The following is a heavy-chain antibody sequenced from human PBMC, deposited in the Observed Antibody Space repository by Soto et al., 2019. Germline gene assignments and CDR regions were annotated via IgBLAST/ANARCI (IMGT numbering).Heavy chain of an antibody. J-gene: IGHJ4*02. D-gene: IGHD3-16*01. CDR2: INHSGST. Sequence: SETLSLTCAVCGGSFSGYDWSWIRQPPVKGLESIGEINHSGSTNYNPSLKSRVTRSVDTSKNQFSLKLSCVDAGDTAVYDCARERITFGGVSGMCEDLGRRTLVTVSS. CDR3: ARERITFGGVSGMCED. V-gene: IGHV4-34*01. CDR1: GGSFSGYD.